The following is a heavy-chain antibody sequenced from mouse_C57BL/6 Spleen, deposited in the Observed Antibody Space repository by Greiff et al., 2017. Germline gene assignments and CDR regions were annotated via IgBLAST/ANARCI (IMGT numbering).Heavy chain of an antibody. D-gene: IGHD1-1*01. J-gene: IGHJ1*03. CDR2: ISSGGSYT. Sequence: EVQVVESGGDLVKPGGSLKLSCAASGFTFSSYGMSWVRQTPDKRLEWVATISSGGSYTYYPDSVKGRFTISRDNAKNTLYLQMSSLKSEDTAMYYCARHDDTTVVGYFDVWGTGTTVTVSS. CDR1: GFTFSSYG. CDR3: ARHDDTTVVGYFDV. V-gene: IGHV5-6*01.